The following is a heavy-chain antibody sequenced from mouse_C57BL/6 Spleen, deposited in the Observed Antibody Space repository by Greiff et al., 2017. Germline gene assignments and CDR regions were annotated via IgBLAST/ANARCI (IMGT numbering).Heavy chain of an antibody. D-gene: IGHD1-1*01. CDR1: GFSFNTYA. V-gene: IGHV10-1*01. CDR3: VRQGYYYGSRGDYFDY. Sequence: EVQVVESGGGLVQPKGSLKLSCAASGFSFNTYAMNWVRQAPGKGLEWVARIRSKSNNYATYYADSVKDRFTISRDDSESMLYLQMNNLKTEDTAMYYCVRQGYYYGSRGDYFDYWGQGTTLTVSS. J-gene: IGHJ2*01. CDR2: IRSKSNNYAT.